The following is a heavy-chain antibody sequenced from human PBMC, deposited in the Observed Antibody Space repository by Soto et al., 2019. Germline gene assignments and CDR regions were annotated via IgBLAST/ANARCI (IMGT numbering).Heavy chain of an antibody. V-gene: IGHV1-46*03. CDR2: INPSGGST. J-gene: IGHJ4*02. CDR1: GYTFTSYY. D-gene: IGHD5-12*01. CDR3: ARDLRGYSGYDEYYFDY. Sequence: ASVKVSCKASGYTFTSYYMHWVRQAPGQGLEWMGIINPSGGSTSYAQKFQGRVTMTRDTSTSTVYMELSSLRSEDTAVYYSARDLRGYSGYDEYYFDYWGQGTLVTVSS.